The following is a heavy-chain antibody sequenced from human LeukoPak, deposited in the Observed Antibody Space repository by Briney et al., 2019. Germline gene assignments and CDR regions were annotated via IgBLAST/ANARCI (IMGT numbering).Heavy chain of an antibody. J-gene: IGHJ4*02. CDR1: GGSISSNY. Sequence: SETLSLTCTVSGGSISSNYWSWIRQPPGKGLEWIGYMYYSGSTNYNPSLKSRVTISVDTSKNQFSLKVTSVTAADTAVYFCARIWFGLRRLYYFDYWGQGTLVSVPS. CDR2: MYYSGST. D-gene: IGHD3-10*01. V-gene: IGHV4-59*01. CDR3: ARIWFGLRRLYYFDY.